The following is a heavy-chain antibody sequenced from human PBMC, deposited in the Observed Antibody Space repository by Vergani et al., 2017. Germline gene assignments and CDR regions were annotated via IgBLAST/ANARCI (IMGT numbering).Heavy chain of an antibody. CDR2: ISGSGGST. CDR1: GFTFDDYA. Sequence: EVQLVESGGGLVQPGRSLRLSCAASGFTFDDYAMHWVRQAPGKGLEWVSGISGSGGSTYYADSVKGRFTISRDNSKNTLYLQMNSLRAEYTAVYYCAKYRNPYCTNGVCYTLDYWGQGTLVTVSS. J-gene: IGHJ4*02. D-gene: IGHD2-8*01. CDR3: AKYRNPYCTNGVCYTLDY. V-gene: IGHV3-23*04.